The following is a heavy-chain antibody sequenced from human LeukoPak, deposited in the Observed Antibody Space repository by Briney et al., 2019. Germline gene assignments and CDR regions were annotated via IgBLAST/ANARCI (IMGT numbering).Heavy chain of an antibody. Sequence: GGSRRLSCVASGFSFSSYWMSWVRQTPGKGLEWVANIKQEGSARYYVDSVTGRFTISRDNAMNSLYLQMNSLRVEDTAVYYCAKLAKYFYGSETFYFFEHWGQGTPVTASS. V-gene: IGHV3-7*01. CDR3: AKLAKYFYGSETFYFFEH. CDR1: GFSFSSYW. CDR2: IKQEGSAR. J-gene: IGHJ4*02. D-gene: IGHD3-10*01.